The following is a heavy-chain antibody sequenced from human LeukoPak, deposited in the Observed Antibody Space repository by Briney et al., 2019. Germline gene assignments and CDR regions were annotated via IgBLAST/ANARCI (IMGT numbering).Heavy chain of an antibody. CDR1: GFTFSDCD. J-gene: IGHJ4*02. Sequence: GGSLRLSCTASGFTFSDCDMNWFRQAPGKGLEWVSSISYGSTHRYYADSAKGRFTISRDKAKNSLYLQMNNLRGDNTAVYYCGRAFPPLRVSAAGDYWGQGTLVTVSS. V-gene: IGHV3-21*06. D-gene: IGHD6-25*01. CDR3: GRAFPPLRVSAAGDY. CDR2: ISYGSTHR.